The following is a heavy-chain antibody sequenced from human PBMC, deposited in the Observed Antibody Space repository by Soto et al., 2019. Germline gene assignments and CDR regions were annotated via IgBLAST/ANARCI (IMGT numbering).Heavy chain of an antibody. V-gene: IGHV3-74*01. J-gene: IGHJ3*02. Sequence: GGSLRLSCAASGFTFSSYWMHWVRQAPGKGLVWVSRINSDGSSTSYADSVKGRFTISRDNAKNTLYLQMNSLRAEDTAVYYCARDREAYSSGWSDAFDIWGQGTMVTVSS. CDR2: INSDGSST. CDR3: ARDREAYSSGWSDAFDI. D-gene: IGHD6-19*01. CDR1: GFTFSSYW.